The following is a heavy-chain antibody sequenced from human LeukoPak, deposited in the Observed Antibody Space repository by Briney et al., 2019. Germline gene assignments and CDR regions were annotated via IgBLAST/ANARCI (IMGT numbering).Heavy chain of an antibody. CDR2: ISPNSGGT. CDR1: GYTFTGYY. Sequence: ASVKVSCKASGYTFTGYYMHWVRQAPGQGLEWMGWISPNSGGTNYAQKFQGRVTMTRDTSISTAYMELSRLRSDDTAVYYCARDWGFGELSYMDVWGKGTTVTISS. V-gene: IGHV1-2*02. J-gene: IGHJ6*03. CDR3: ARDWGFGELSYMDV. D-gene: IGHD3-10*01.